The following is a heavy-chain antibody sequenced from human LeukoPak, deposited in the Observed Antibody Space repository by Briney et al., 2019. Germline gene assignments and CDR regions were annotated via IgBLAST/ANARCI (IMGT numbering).Heavy chain of an antibody. J-gene: IGHJ6*03. CDR3: ARVPFSGTDYYYYYMDV. CDR2: IYYSGST. V-gene: IGHV4-59*11. CDR1: GGSISSHY. Sequence: SETLSLTCTVSGGSISSHYWSWIRQPPGKGLEWIGYIYYSGSTNYNPSLKSRVTISVDTSKNQFSLKLSSVTAADTAVYYCARVPFSGTDYYYYYMDVWGKGTTVTVSS. D-gene: IGHD1-1*01.